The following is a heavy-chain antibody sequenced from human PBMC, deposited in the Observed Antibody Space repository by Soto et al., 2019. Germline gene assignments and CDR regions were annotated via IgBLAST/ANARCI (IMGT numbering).Heavy chain of an antibody. CDR1: GGSISSGGYY. CDR2: IYYSGST. V-gene: IGHV4-31*03. J-gene: IGHJ6*03. D-gene: IGHD2-15*01. Sequence: PSETLSLTCTVSGGSISSGGYYWSWIRQHPGKGLEWIGYIYYSGSTYYNPSLKSRVTISVDTSKNQFSLKLSSVTAADTAVYYCARIVVVVAATSYYYYYYMDVWGKGTTVTSP. CDR3: ARIVVVVAATSYYYYYYMDV.